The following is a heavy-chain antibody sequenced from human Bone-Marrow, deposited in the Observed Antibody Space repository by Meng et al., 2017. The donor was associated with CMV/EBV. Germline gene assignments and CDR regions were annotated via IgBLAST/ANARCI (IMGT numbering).Heavy chain of an antibody. D-gene: IGHD3-22*01. J-gene: IGHJ5*02. Sequence: SETLSLTCAVSGGSFSSDYWWSWVRQTPEKGLQWLGELHDSGTTTYNPSLNSRVTYSLDKSKNEFSLKLTSVTVADTAVYYCARNGHYSLDPWSQGTLVTVSS. V-gene: IGHV4-4*02. CDR3: ARNGHYSLDP. CDR1: GGSFSSDYW. CDR2: LHDSGTT.